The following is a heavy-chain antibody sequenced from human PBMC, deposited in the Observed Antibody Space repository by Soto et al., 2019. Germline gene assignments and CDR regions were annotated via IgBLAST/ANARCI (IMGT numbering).Heavy chain of an antibody. CDR2: ISGYNGNT. J-gene: IGHJ4*02. Sequence: QVQLVQSGAEVKKPGASVKVSCKASGYTFTIYGISWVRQAPGQGLEWLGWISGYNGNTAYAQNLQDRVTLTTDASTSSVYMALSSRRSDDTAVYYCARVDYYDSSGYYGYWGQGNLITFSS. CDR3: ARVDYYDSSGYYGY. CDR1: GYTFTIYG. V-gene: IGHV1-18*04. D-gene: IGHD3-22*01.